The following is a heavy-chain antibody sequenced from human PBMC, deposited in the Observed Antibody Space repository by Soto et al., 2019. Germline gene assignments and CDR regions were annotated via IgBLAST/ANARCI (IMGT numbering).Heavy chain of an antibody. CDR3: AKECLLRGSSSAFDI. CDR2: ISWNSGSI. V-gene: IGHV3-9*01. CDR1: GFTFDDYA. D-gene: IGHD6-6*01. J-gene: IGHJ3*02. Sequence: GGSLRLSCAASGFTFDDYAMHWVRQAPGKGLEWVSGISWNSGSIGYADSVKGRFTISRDNAKNSLYLQMNSLRAEDTALYYCAKECLLRGSSSAFDIWGQGTMVTVSS.